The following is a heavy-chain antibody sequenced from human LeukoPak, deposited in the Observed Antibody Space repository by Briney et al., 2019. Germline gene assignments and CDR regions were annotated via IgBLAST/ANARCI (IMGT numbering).Heavy chain of an antibody. CDR1: GFTFSSYE. V-gene: IGHV3-21*01. D-gene: IGHD5-24*01. J-gene: IGHJ3*02. CDR2: ISSSSSYI. CDR3: ARGRRDGYNLIDAFDI. Sequence: GGSLRLSCAASGFTFSSYEMNWVRQAPGKGLEWVSSISSSSSYIYYAGSLKGRLTISRHNAKNSLYLQMNSLRAEDTAVYYCARGRRDGYNLIDAFDIWGQGTMVTVSS.